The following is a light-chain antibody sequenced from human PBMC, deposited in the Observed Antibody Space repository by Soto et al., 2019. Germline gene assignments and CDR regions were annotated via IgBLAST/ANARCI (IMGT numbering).Light chain of an antibody. J-gene: IGKJ4*01. CDR1: QSISYW. CDR2: TAS. V-gene: IGKV1-5*03. Sequence: DLQLTQSPSTLSASVGDRVTITCRARQSISYWLAWYQQKAGKAPKLLIYTASTLNSGVPSRFSGSGSGTEFTLTISSLQPDDFATYHCQQYDGYSGLTFGGGTKVEIK. CDR3: QQYDGYSGLT.